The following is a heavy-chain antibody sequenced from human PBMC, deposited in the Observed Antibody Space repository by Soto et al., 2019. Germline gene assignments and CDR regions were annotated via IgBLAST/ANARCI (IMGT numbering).Heavy chain of an antibody. CDR3: ARVLQGFGEFKYRGDAFDI. V-gene: IGHV4-59*01. Sequence: PSETLSLTCTVSGGSISSYYWSWIRQPPGKGLEWIGYIYYSGSTNYNPSLKSRVTISVDTSKNQFSLKLSSVTAADTAVYYCARVLQGFGEFKYRGDAFDIWGQGTMVTVAS. CDR1: GGSISSYY. J-gene: IGHJ3*02. CDR2: IYYSGST. D-gene: IGHD3-10*01.